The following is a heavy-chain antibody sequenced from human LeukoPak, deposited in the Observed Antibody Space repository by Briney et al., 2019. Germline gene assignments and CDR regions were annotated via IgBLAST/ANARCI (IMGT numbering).Heavy chain of an antibody. CDR2: IYSGGST. Sequence: GGSLRLSCAASGFTFSSYAMTWVRQAPGKGLEWVSVIYSGGSTYYADSVKGRFTISRDNSKNTLYLQMNSLRAEDTAVYYCARSAAAGNYYGMDVWGQGTTVTVSS. D-gene: IGHD6-13*01. J-gene: IGHJ6*02. CDR1: GFTFSSYA. V-gene: IGHV3-66*01. CDR3: ARSAAAGNYYGMDV.